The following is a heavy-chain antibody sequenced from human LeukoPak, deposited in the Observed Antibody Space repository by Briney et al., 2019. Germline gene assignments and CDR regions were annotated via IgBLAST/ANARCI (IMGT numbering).Heavy chain of an antibody. D-gene: IGHD2-15*01. J-gene: IGHJ4*02. V-gene: IGHV3-48*03. CDR2: ISSSGSTI. CDR3: ARDGGTSTPFDY. Sequence: SGGSLRLSCAASGFTFSSYEMNWVRQAPGKGLEWVSYISSSGSTIYYADSVKGRFTISRDNAKSTVYLQMNSLTPEDTAVYYCARDGGTSTPFDYWGQGTLVTVSS. CDR1: GFTFSSYE.